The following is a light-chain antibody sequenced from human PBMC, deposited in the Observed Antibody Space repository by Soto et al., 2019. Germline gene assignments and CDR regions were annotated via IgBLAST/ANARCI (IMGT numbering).Light chain of an antibody. CDR2: EVN. CDR1: NSDIGDWKY. CDR3: SSFSSGTTLFV. J-gene: IGLJ1*01. Sequence: QAVVTQPASVSGSPGQSITISCTGANSDIGDWKYVSWYQQYPGKAPKVIIYEVNYRPSGVSYRFSGSKSGNTASLTISGLQAEDEADYYCSSFSSGTTLFVFGGGTKLTVL. V-gene: IGLV2-14*01.